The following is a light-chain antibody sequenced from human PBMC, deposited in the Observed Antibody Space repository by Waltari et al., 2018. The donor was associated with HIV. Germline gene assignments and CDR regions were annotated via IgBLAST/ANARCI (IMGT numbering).Light chain of an antibody. CDR3: LQSFDSPLT. V-gene: IGKV1-39*01. Sequence: DIQMTQSPSSLSASVGDRVTITCRTSQNINSFLNWYQQKPGKVPKLLIYGASNLESGVPSRFSGSGYGTDFSLTIGSLQPDDFATYYCLQSFDSPLTFGPGTTVDSK. CDR1: QNINSF. J-gene: IGKJ3*01. CDR2: GAS.